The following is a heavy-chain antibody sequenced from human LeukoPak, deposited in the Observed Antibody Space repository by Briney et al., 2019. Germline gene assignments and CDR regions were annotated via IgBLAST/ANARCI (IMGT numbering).Heavy chain of an antibody. Sequence: TGGSLRLSCAASGFTFHDYGMTWVRQAPGKGLEWVSNINWNGDSTRYADSAKGRFTISRDNAKNSLYLQMNSLRAEDTALYYCASGGSGSYSDYWGQGTLVTVSS. J-gene: IGHJ4*02. CDR2: INWNGDST. CDR3: ASGGSGSYSDY. V-gene: IGHV3-20*04. CDR1: GFTFHDYG. D-gene: IGHD3-10*01.